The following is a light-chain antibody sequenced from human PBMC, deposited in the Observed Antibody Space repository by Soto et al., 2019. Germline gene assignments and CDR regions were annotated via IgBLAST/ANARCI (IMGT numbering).Light chain of an antibody. Sequence: QSALTQPASVSGSPGQAITISCTGTISDVGGYNYVSWFQHHPGKAPKLMIYEVSNWPSGVSNRFSGSKSGNTASLTIYGLEAEDEADYYCSSYTSRGTWVFGGGTKLTVL. J-gene: IGLJ3*02. CDR1: ISDVGGYNY. CDR2: EVS. CDR3: SSYTSRGTWV. V-gene: IGLV2-14*01.